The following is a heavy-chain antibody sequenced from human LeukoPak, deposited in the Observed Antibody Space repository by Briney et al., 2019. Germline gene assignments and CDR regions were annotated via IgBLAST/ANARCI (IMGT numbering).Heavy chain of an antibody. D-gene: IGHD4-23*01. Sequence: GASVKVSCKASGYTFTSYYMDWVRQAPGQGLERMGIINPSGGSTSYAQKFQGRVTMTRDMSTSTVYMELSSLRSEDTAVYYCASLAGGNSESSDAFDIWGQGTMVTVSS. V-gene: IGHV1-46*01. CDR1: GYTFTSYY. J-gene: IGHJ3*02. CDR2: INPSGGST. CDR3: ASLAGGNSESSDAFDI.